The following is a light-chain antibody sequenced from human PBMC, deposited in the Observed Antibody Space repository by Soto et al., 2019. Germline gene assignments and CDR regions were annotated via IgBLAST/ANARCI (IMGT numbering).Light chain of an antibody. CDR2: DAS. J-gene: IGKJ5*01. CDR3: QQYDNLPIT. CDR1: QDISNY. Sequence: DIQMTQSPSSLSASVGDRVTITCQASQDISNYLNWYQQKPGKAPKLLIYDASNLETGVPSRFSGSGSGTDFTFTISSLQPEDIATYYCQQYDNLPITFGQGTRLEF. V-gene: IGKV1-33*01.